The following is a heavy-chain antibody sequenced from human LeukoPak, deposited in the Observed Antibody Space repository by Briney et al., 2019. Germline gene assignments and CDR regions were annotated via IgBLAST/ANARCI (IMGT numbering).Heavy chain of an antibody. CDR3: ARHSSRDAFDI. Sequence: SSETLSLTCTVSGGSISSYYWSWIRQPPGKGLEWIGYIYYSGSTNYNPSLKSRVTISVDTSKNQFSLKLSSVTAADTAVYYCARHSSRDAFDIWGQGTMVTVSS. V-gene: IGHV4-59*01. J-gene: IGHJ3*02. CDR2: IYYSGST. CDR1: GGSISSYY.